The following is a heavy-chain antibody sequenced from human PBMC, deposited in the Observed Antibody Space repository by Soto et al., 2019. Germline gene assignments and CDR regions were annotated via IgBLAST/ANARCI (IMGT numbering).Heavy chain of an antibody. CDR1: GGTFSSYA. V-gene: IGHV1-69*13. Sequence: VASVKVSCKASGGTFSSYAISWVRQAPGQGLEWMGGIIPIFGTANYAQKFQGRVTITADESTSTAYMELSSLRSEDTAVYYCARVPGYSYGPSRGGYYFDYWGQGTLVTVSS. CDR2: IIPIFGTA. D-gene: IGHD5-18*01. CDR3: ARVPGYSYGPSRGGYYFDY. J-gene: IGHJ4*02.